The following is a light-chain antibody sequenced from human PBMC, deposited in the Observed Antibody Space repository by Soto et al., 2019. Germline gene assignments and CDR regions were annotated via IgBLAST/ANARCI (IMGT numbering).Light chain of an antibody. Sequence: EIVLTQSPGSPSLSPGERATLSCWASQSVGSYLAWYQQKPGQAPRLLIYAASSRATGFPDRFSGSGSGTDFSLTISRLEPEDSAVYYCQQYSSPPRTFGQGTKVEIK. V-gene: IGKV3-20*01. CDR2: AAS. CDR3: QQYSSPPRT. CDR1: QSVGSY. J-gene: IGKJ1*01.